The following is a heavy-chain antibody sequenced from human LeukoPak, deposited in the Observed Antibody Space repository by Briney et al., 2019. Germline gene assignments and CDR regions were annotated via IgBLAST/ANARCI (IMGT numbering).Heavy chain of an antibody. V-gene: IGHV4-4*02. D-gene: IGHD6-19*01. CDR3: ARVPAVAGTYGMDV. CDR2: IYHSGST. CDR1: GGSISSSNW. J-gene: IGHJ6*04. Sequence: PSETLSPTCAVSGGSISSSNWWSWVRQPPGKGLEWIGEIYHSGSTNYNPSLKSRVTISVDKSKNQFSLKLSSVTAADTAVYYCARVPAVAGTYGMDVWGKGTTVTVSS.